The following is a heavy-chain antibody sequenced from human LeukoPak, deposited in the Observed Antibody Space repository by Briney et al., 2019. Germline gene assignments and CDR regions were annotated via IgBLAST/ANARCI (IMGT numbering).Heavy chain of an antibody. CDR1: GFTFSSYA. CDR3: ARGDKQLLFNRNKGGFDP. Sequence: GGSLRLSCAASGFTFSSYALHWVRQAPGKGLEWVTVISYDGSSKYYADSVKGRFTISRDNSKNTLYLQMNSLRPEDTAVYYCARGDKQLLFNRNKGGFDPWGQGALVTVSS. D-gene: IGHD1-14*01. V-gene: IGHV3-30*04. CDR2: ISYDGSSK. J-gene: IGHJ5*02.